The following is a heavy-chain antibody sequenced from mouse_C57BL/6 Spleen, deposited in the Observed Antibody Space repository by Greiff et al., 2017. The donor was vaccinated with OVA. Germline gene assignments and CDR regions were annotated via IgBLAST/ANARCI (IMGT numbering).Heavy chain of an antibody. CDR1: GYTFTSYW. Sequence: QVQLQQPGAELVRPGSSVKLSCKASGYTFTSYWMDWVKQRPGQGLEWIGNIYPSDSETHYNQKFKDKATLTVDKSSSTAYMQLSSLTSEDSAVYYCARWGAYYSNSFDYWGQVTTLTVSS. D-gene: IGHD2-5*01. V-gene: IGHV1-61*01. CDR2: IYPSDSET. J-gene: IGHJ2*01. CDR3: ARWGAYYSNSFDY.